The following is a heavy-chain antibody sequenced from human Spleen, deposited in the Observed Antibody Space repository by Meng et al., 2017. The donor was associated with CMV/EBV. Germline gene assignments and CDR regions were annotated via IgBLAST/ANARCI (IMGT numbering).Heavy chain of an antibody. CDR1: GFTFSSYE. J-gene: IGHJ4*02. V-gene: IGHV3-23*01. CDR2: ISGGGGST. CDR3: AKGRCNTGSCYIDY. D-gene: IGHD2-2*02. Sequence: GGSLRLSCAASGFTFSSYEMNWVRQAPGKGLEWVSVISGGGGSTYYADSVKGRFTISRDNSKNTLHLQMNNLRADDTAVYFCAKGRCNTGSCYIDYWGQGTLVTVSS.